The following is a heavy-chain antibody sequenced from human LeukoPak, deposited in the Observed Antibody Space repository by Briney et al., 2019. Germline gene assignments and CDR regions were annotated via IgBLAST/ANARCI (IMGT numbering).Heavy chain of an antibody. J-gene: IGHJ4*02. V-gene: IGHV3-48*01. Sequence: GGSLRLSCAASGFTFSSYSINWVRQAPGKGLEWVSYISSSSSTIYCADSVKGRFTISRDNAKNSLYLQMNSLGAEDTAVYYCARDSCSGGSCYLDYWGQGTLVTVSS. CDR1: GFTFSSYS. CDR3: ARDSCSGGSCYLDY. D-gene: IGHD2-15*01. CDR2: ISSSSSTI.